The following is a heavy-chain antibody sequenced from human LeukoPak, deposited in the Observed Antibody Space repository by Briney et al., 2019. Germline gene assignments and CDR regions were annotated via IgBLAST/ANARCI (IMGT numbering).Heavy chain of an antibody. J-gene: IGHJ6*03. CDR3: ARDGDSSSWLYYYYYYMDV. CDR1: GYTFTSYY. Sequence: ASVKVSCKASGYTFTSYYMHWVRQAPGQGLEWMGIINPSGGSTSYAQKFQGRVTMTRDMSTSTVYMELSSLRSEDTAVYYCARDGDSSSWLYYYYYYMDVWGKGTTVTVSS. D-gene: IGHD6-13*01. V-gene: IGHV1-46*01. CDR2: INPSGGST.